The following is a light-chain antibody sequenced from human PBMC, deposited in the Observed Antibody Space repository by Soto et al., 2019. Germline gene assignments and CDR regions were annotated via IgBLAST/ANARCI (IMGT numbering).Light chain of an antibody. CDR1: QSVGRW. CDR2: DAS. J-gene: IGKJ2*01. V-gene: IGKV1-5*01. CDR3: QQYDPFSPYT. Sequence: DIQMTQSPSTLSASVGDRVTITCRASQSVGRWLAWYQQRPGKAPKLLIYDASSLESGVPARFSGSGSGTKFSLTITSLQPDDFATYYCQQYDPFSPYTFGRGTKVDIK.